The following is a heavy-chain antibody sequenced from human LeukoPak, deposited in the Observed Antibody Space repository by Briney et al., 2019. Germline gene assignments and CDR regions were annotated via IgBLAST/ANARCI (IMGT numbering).Heavy chain of an antibody. V-gene: IGHV4-61*02. CDR1: GGSISSGSYY. CDR2: IYTSGST. J-gene: IGHJ3*02. CDR3: ARYDSSGYYSDAFDI. Sequence: SETLSLTCTVSGGSISSGSYYWSWIRQPAGKGLEWIGRIYTSGSTNYNPSLKSRVTISVDTSKNQFSLKLSSVTAADTAVYYCARYDSSGYYSDAFDIWGQGTMVTVSS. D-gene: IGHD3-22*01.